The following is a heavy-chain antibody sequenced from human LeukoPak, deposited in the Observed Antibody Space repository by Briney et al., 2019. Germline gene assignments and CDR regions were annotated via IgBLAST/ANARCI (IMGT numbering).Heavy chain of an antibody. J-gene: IGHJ4*02. V-gene: IGHV3-30*04. D-gene: IGHD2-2*01. Sequence: PGGSLRLSCAASGFTFSSYAMHWVRQAPGKGLEWVAVISYDGSNKYYADSVKGRFTISRDNSKNTLYLQMNSLRAEDTAVYYCAGPSSSTLWGYFDYWGQGTLVTVSS. CDR2: ISYDGSNK. CDR3: AGPSSSTLWGYFDY. CDR1: GFTFSSYA.